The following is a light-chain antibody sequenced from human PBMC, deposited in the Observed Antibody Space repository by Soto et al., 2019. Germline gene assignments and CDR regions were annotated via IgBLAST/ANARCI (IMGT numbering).Light chain of an antibody. CDR2: GVT. J-gene: IGLJ3*02. Sequence: QSALTQPASMSGSPGQSITISCTGTSGDVGFYDFVSWYQQHPGKVPRLIIYGVTKRPSGVSHRFSGSKSGNTASLTISGLQVEDEAAYSCASYTGSSIYLFGRGTKVTVL. V-gene: IGLV2-14*03. CDR1: SGDVGFYDF. CDR3: ASYTGSSIYL.